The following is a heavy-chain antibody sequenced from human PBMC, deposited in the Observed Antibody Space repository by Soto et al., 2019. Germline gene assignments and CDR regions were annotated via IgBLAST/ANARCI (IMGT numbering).Heavy chain of an antibody. CDR2: ISNNGDTA. J-gene: IGHJ4*02. CDR3: AKSRVFLWAIVTLLDS. CDR1: GFTFSSYA. D-gene: IGHD3-10*01. V-gene: IGHV3-23*01. Sequence: EVQLLESGGGLVQPGGSLTLSCATSGFTFSSYAMVWVRQAAEKGLEWVASISNNGDTAYYADSVKGRFTISRGNSENTLYLQMNGLRADDTALYFCAKSRVFLWAIVTLLDSWGQGTQVTVSS.